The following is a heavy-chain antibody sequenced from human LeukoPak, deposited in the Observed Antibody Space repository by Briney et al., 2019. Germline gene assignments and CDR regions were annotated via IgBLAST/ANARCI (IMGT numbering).Heavy chain of an antibody. V-gene: IGHV4-30-4*07. CDR2: FYYSGST. Sequence: PSETLSLTCAVSGGSISRGGYSWSWIRQPPGKGLEWIGYFYYSGSTYYNPSLKSRVTISVDTSKNQFSLKLSSVTAADTAVYYCARDRTRSDIRDAFDIWGQGTMVTVSS. J-gene: IGHJ3*02. D-gene: IGHD2-15*01. CDR1: GGSISRGGYS. CDR3: ARDRTRSDIRDAFDI.